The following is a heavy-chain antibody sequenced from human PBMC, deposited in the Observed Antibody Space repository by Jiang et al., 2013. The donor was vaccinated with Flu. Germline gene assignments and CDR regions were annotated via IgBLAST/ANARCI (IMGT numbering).Heavy chain of an antibody. D-gene: IGHD5-18*01. CDR1: GYSFTIYW. J-gene: IGHJ4*02. CDR3: ARRPTDTAIGFDY. Sequence: GAEVKKPGESLKISCKGSGYSFTIYWIGWVRQMPGKGLEWVGIIYPGDSDTRYSPSFQGQVTISADKSISTAYLQWSSLKASDTAMYYCARRPTDTAIGFDYWGQGTLVTVSS. V-gene: IGHV5-51*01. CDR2: IYPGDSDT.